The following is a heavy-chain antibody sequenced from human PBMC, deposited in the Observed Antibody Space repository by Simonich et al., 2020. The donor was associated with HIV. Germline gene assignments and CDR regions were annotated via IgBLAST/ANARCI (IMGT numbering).Heavy chain of an antibody. CDR1: GFTFDDYA. V-gene: IGHV3-9*03. CDR2: IIWNSGSI. CDR3: AKDRYSSSSGSFDY. J-gene: IGHJ4*02. Sequence: EVQLVESGGGLVQPGRSLRLSCAASGFTFDDYAMHWVRQAPGKGLGGVSGIIWNSGSIGYADSVKGRFTISRDNAKNSLYLQMNSLRAEDMALYYCAKDRYSSSSGSFDYWGQGTLVTVSS. D-gene: IGHD6-6*01.